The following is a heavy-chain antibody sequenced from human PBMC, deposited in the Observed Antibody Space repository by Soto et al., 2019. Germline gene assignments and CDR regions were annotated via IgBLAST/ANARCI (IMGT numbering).Heavy chain of an antibody. CDR1: GYTFTGYY. CDR3: ARDNYVWGSYRSYNWFDP. Sequence: ASVKVSCKASGYTFTGYYMHWVRQAPGQGLEWMGWINPNSGGTNYAQKFQGWVTMTRDTSISTAYMELSRLRSDDTAVYYCARDNYVWGSYRSYNWFDPWGQGTLVTVSS. J-gene: IGHJ5*02. CDR2: INPNSGGT. D-gene: IGHD3-16*02. V-gene: IGHV1-2*04.